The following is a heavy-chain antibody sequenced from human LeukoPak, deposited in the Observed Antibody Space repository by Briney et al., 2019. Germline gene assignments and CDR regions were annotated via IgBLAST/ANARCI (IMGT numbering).Heavy chain of an antibody. CDR2: ISWNSGST. V-gene: IGHV3-9*01. CDR3: AKEPYYYDSSGEFDY. CDR1: GFTFDDYA. J-gene: IGHJ4*02. D-gene: IGHD3-22*01. Sequence: GGSLRLSCAASGFTFDDYAMHWVRQAPGKGLEWVSGISWNSGSTGYADSVKGRFTISRDNAKNSLYLQMNSLRAEDTALYYCAKEPYYYDSSGEFDYWGQGTLVTVSS.